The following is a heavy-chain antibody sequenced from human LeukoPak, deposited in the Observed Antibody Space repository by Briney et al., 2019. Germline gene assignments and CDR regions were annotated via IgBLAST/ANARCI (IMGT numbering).Heavy chain of an antibody. D-gene: IGHD6-19*01. CDR1: GFTFSSYR. J-gene: IGHJ4*02. V-gene: IGHV3-48*02. CDR3: ARYDSGWYDY. Sequence: PGGSLRLSCAASGFTFSSYRMNWVRQAPGKALECVSYISSGSTTIYYADSVKGRFTISRDNAKNSLYLQMNSLRDEDTAVYYCARYDSGWYDYWGQGTLVTVSS. CDR2: ISSGSTTI.